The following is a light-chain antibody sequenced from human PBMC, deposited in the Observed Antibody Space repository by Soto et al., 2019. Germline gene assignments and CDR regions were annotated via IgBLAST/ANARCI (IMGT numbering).Light chain of an antibody. CDR3: QQLNYYPLT. CDR2: DAS. CDR1: QGINSY. J-gene: IGKJ4*02. Sequence: DIHLTQSPSFLSASVGDRVTITCRASQGINSYLAWYQQKPGKAPKLLIYDASTLQSGVPSRFSGSESGTEFTLTISSLQPDDFATYFCQQLNYYPLTFGGGTKVESK. V-gene: IGKV1-9*01.